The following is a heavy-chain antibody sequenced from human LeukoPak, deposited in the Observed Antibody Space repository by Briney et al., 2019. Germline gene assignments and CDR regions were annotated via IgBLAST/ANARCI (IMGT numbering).Heavy chain of an antibody. V-gene: IGHV4-59*01. J-gene: IGHJ5*02. Sequence: KPSETLSLTCTVSGGSISSYYWSWIRQPPGKGLEWIGYIYYSGSTNYNPSLKSRVTISVDTSKNQFSLKLSSVTAADTAVYYCARLGLEVGGPNWFDPWGQGTPVTVSS. CDR3: ARLGLEVGGPNWFDP. D-gene: IGHD1-1*01. CDR1: GGSISSYY. CDR2: IYYSGST.